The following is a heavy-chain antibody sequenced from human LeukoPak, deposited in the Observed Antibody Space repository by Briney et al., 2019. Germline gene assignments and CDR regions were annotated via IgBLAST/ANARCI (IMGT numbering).Heavy chain of an antibody. J-gene: IGHJ4*02. Sequence: GGSLRLSCAASGFTFSSYAMHWVRQAPGKGLEWVAVISYDGSNKYYADSVKGRFTTSRDNSKNTLYLQMNSLRAEDTAVYYCATSSMVRGAQFDYWGQGTLVTVSS. D-gene: IGHD3-10*01. V-gene: IGHV3-30*04. CDR1: GFTFSSYA. CDR2: ISYDGSNK. CDR3: ATSSMVRGAQFDY.